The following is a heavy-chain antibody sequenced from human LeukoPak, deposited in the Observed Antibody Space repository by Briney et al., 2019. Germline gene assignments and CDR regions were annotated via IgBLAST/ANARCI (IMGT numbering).Heavy chain of an antibody. V-gene: IGHV1-69*05. CDR1: GGTFSSYA. J-gene: IGHJ6*03. CDR2: IIPIFGTA. CDR3: ARERAHYYYYYMDV. Sequence: SVKVSCKASGGTFSSYAISWVRQAPGQGLEWMGGIIPIFGTANYAQKFQGRVTITTDESTSTAYMELGSLRSEDTAVYYCARERAHYYYYYMDVWGKGTTVTVSS.